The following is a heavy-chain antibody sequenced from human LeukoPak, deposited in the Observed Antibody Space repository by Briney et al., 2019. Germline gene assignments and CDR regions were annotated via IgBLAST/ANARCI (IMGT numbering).Heavy chain of an antibody. CDR1: GYTFTDYY. CDR3: ARAPDLWTDY. Sequence: ASVKVSCKASGYTFTDYYMHWVRQAPGQGLEWMGWISPNSGGTNYAQKFQGRVTMTRDTSISTAYMELSRLRSDDTAVYYCARAPDLWTDYWGQGTLVTVSS. CDR2: ISPNSGGT. D-gene: IGHD1-1*01. V-gene: IGHV1-2*02. J-gene: IGHJ4*02.